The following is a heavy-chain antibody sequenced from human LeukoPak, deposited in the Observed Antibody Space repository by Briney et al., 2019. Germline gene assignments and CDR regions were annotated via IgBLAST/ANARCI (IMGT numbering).Heavy chain of an antibody. D-gene: IGHD3-3*01. V-gene: IGHV3-74*01. CDR3: ARDLHRPGYDFWSCYSPDYYGMDV. CDR2: INSDGSST. J-gene: IGHJ6*02. Sequence: GGSLRLSCAASGFTFSSYWMHWVRQAPGKGLVWVSRINSDGSSTSYADSVKGRFTISRDNAKNTQHLQMNSLRAEDTAVYYCARDLHRPGYDFWSCYSPDYYGMDVWGQGTTVTVSS. CDR1: GFTFSSYW.